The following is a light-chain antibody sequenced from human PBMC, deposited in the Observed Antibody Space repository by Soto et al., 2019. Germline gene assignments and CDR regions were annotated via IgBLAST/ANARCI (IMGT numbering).Light chain of an antibody. CDR2: KAS. CDR1: QSVGSR. V-gene: IGKV1-5*03. J-gene: IGKJ1*01. CDR3: QHYNSYSEA. Sequence: EIQMTQSASSLYAFAGDRVNMXCRASQSVGSRFVWFQQKPGQAPNLLIYKASTLKSGVPSRFSGSGSGTEFTRTISSLQPDDFATYYCQHYNSYSEAFGQGTKVDI.